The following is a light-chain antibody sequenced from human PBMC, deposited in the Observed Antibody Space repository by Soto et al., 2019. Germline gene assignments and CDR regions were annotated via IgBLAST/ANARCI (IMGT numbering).Light chain of an antibody. CDR2: EVS. V-gene: IGLV2-14*01. Sequence: QSALTQPASVSGSPGQSITISCTGSSSDVGDYNYVSWYQQHPGKAPKLIIYEVSNRPSGVSNRFSGSKSGNTASLTISGLHADDEADYFCASYTSRSRLFGGGTKLTFL. J-gene: IGLJ3*02. CDR1: SSDVGDYNY. CDR3: ASYTSRSRL.